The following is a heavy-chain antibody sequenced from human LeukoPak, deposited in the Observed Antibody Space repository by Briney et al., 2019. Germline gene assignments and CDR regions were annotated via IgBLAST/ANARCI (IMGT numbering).Heavy chain of an antibody. V-gene: IGHV3-7*01. CDR2: IKQDGSEK. Sequence: GGSLRLSCAASGFSFSAFWMTWLRQAPGKGLEWVANIKQDGSEKNYVESVKGRFSISRDNAKKSLYLQMNSLRAEDTAVYYCARDCYGSGSYYDRWGQGTLVTVS. J-gene: IGHJ5*02. CDR3: ARDCYGSGSYYDR. CDR1: GFSFSAFW. D-gene: IGHD3-10*01.